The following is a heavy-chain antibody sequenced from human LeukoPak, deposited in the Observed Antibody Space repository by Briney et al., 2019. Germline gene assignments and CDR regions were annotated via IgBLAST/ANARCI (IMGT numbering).Heavy chain of an antibody. V-gene: IGHV1-24*01. J-gene: IGHJ4*02. D-gene: IGHD3-22*01. Sequence: ASVKVSCKXSGYTLTELSMHWVRQSPGKGLEWMGGFDPEDGETIYSQKFQGRVTMTEDTSTDTAYMELSSLRSEDTAVYYCATSRASSGYYLTPFDYWGQGTLVTVSS. CDR3: ATSRASSGYYLTPFDY. CDR2: FDPEDGET. CDR1: GYTLTELS.